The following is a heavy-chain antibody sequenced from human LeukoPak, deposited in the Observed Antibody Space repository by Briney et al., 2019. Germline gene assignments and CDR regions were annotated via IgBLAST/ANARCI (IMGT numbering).Heavy chain of an antibody. V-gene: IGHV3-23*01. D-gene: IGHD1-26*01. CDR1: GFTFSSYA. J-gene: IGHJ6*02. CDR2: ISGSGGST. CDR3: AKGVGATYYYYYGMDV. Sequence: GASLRLSCAASGFTFSSYAMSWVRRAPGKGLEWVSAISGSGGSTYYADSVKGRFTISRDNSKNTLYLQMNSLRAEDTAVYYCAKGVGATYYYYYGMDVWGQGTTVTVSS.